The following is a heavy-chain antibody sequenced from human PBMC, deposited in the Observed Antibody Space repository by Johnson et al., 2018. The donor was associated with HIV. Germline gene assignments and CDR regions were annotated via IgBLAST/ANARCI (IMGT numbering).Heavy chain of an antibody. J-gene: IGHJ3*02. CDR1: GFTFSSYD. D-gene: IGHD4-17*01. CDR2: IRYAGTNK. V-gene: IGHV3-30*02. CDR3: AKTRTTVTTIDAFDI. Sequence: QMQLVESGGGVVQPGGSLRLSCETSGFTFSSYDMHWVRQAPGKGLEWVAFIRYAGTNKHFADSVKGRFTISRDNSKNSLYLQMNSLRAEDTAGYYCAKTRTTVTTIDAFDIWGQGTMVTVSS.